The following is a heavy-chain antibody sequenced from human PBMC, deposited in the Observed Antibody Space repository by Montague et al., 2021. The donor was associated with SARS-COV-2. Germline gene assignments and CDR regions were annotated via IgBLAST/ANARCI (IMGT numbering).Heavy chain of an antibody. CDR1: GGSFSGYY. Sequence: SETLSLTCAVYGGSFSGYYCSWIRQPPGKGLEWIGEINHSGSTNXNPSLKSRVTISVDTSKNQFSLKLSSVTAADTAVYYCARGSRQWLVRPPHYYYFDYWGQGTLVTVSS. J-gene: IGHJ4*02. D-gene: IGHD6-19*01. CDR3: ARGSRQWLVRPPHYYYFDY. V-gene: IGHV4-34*01. CDR2: INHSGST.